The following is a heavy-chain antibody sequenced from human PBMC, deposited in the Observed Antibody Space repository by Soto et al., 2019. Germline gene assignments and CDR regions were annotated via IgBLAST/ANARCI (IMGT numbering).Heavy chain of an antibody. CDR3: GMDATMVRCGMDV. CDR1: GFTFIGSS. V-gene: IGHV3-73*01. CDR2: IRSKADSYAT. Sequence: EVRLVESGGGLVQPGGSLKLSSAASGFTFIGSSMHWVRQASGKGLEWVGRIRSKADSYATAYAASVKGRFTISRDDLQMQAYLQEATLETEGAAVYDCGMDATMVRCGMDVWCQGTAVTVS. J-gene: IGHJ6*02. D-gene: IGHD5-18*01.